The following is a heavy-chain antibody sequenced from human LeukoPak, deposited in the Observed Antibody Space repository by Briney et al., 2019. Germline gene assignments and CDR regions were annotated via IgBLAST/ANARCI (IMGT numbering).Heavy chain of an antibody. CDR2: MDPNSGNT. CDR3: ASRVVPAASYYYYYMDV. D-gene: IGHD2-2*01. Sequence: GASLKVSCKASLYTYTRYDINWVRQATGQGLEWMGWMDPNSGNTGYAQKFQGRVTMTRNTSISTAYMEVSSLRSEDTAVYYCASRVVPAASYYYYYMDVWGKGTTVTVSS. J-gene: IGHJ6*03. V-gene: IGHV1-8*01. CDR1: LYTYTRYD.